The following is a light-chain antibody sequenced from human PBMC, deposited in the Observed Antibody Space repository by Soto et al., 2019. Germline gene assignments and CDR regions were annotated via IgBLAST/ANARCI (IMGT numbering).Light chain of an antibody. CDR2: EVT. J-gene: IGLJ1*01. Sequence: QSAVTQPASVSGSPGQSVTISCSGSDIGNYNLVSWYQHLPGRAPKLLIFEVTMRPSGISDRFSGSKSASTASLTVSGLQAEDEADYYCASYAGGTYVFGTGTKLTVL. V-gene: IGLV2-23*02. CDR1: SDIGNYNL. CDR3: ASYAGGTYV.